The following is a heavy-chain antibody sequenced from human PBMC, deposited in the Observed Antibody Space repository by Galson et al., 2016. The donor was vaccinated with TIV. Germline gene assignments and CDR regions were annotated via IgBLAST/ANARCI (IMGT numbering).Heavy chain of an antibody. J-gene: IGHJ4*02. CDR3: ARGTTLTEVADIFEY. Sequence: CAASGFTFSSYFMNWVRQAPGQGLEWVANITPDGGEKHYVDSVKGRFTISRDNAKNSLYLQMSSLRAEDTAVYYCARGTTLTEVADIFEYWGQGALVTVSS. CDR1: GFTFSSYF. D-gene: IGHD6-19*01. V-gene: IGHV3-7*01. CDR2: ITPDGGEK.